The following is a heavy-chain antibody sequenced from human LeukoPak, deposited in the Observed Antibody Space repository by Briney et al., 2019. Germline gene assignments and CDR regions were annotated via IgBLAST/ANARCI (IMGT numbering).Heavy chain of an antibody. CDR2: INHSGST. J-gene: IGHJ4*02. Sequence: PSETLSLTCAVYGGSFSGYYWSWVRQPPGKGLEWIGEINHSGSTNYNPPLKSRVTISVDTSQNQFSLKLSSVTAADTAVYYCAIFPVGIAAAGTLYWGQGTLVTVSS. D-gene: IGHD6-13*01. V-gene: IGHV4-34*01. CDR1: GGSFSGYY. CDR3: AIFPVGIAAAGTLY.